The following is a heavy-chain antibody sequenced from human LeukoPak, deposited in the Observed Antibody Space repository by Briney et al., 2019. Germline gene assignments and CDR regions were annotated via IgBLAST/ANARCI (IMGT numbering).Heavy chain of an antibody. CDR2: ISSGSSAI. CDR1: GFTFSSYN. D-gene: IGHD5-24*01. J-gene: IGHJ4*02. V-gene: IGHV3-48*01. CDR3: ARDYGMAKIRMDF. Sequence: GGSLRLSCAASGFTFSSYNMNWVRQAPGKGLEWVSYISSGSSAIYYADSVKGRFTISRDNAKNSLYLQMNSLRAEDTAVYYCARDYGMAKIRMDFWGQGTLVTVSS.